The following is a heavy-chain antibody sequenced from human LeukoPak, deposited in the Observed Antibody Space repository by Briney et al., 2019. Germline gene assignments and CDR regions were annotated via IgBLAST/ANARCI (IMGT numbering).Heavy chain of an antibody. CDR3: ARDYDFWSGYYPYYFDY. V-gene: IGHV1-18*04. Sequence: ASVKVSCKASGYTFTGYYMHWVRQAPGQGLEWMGWISAYNGNTNYAQKLQGRVTMTTDTSTSTAYMELRSLRSGDTAVYYCARDYDFWSGYYPYYFDYWGQGTLVTVAS. CDR2: ISAYNGNT. D-gene: IGHD3-3*01. CDR1: GYTFTGYY. J-gene: IGHJ4*02.